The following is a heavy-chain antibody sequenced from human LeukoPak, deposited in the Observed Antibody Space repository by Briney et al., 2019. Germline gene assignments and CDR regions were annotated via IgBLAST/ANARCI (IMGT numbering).Heavy chain of an antibody. Sequence: SVKVSCKASGGTLSSYAISWVRQAPGQGLEWMGRIIPILGIANYAQKFQGRVTITADKSTSTAYMELSSLRSEDTAVYYCAREMDYYYGMDVWGQGTTVTVSS. D-gene: IGHD5-24*01. CDR3: AREMDYYYGMDV. CDR2: IIPILGIA. V-gene: IGHV1-69*04. J-gene: IGHJ6*02. CDR1: GGTLSSYA.